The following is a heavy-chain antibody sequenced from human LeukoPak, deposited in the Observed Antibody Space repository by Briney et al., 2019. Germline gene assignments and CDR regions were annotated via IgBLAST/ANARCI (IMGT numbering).Heavy chain of an antibody. CDR1: GFTFSSYA. CDR3: AKDLVYYGSGSYQS. D-gene: IGHD3-10*01. CDR2: ISYDGSNK. J-gene: IGHJ4*02. Sequence: GSLRLSCAASGFTFSSYAMHWVRQAPGKGLEWVAVISYDGSNKYYADSVKGRFTISRDNSKNTLYLQMNSLRAEDTAVYYCAKDLVYYGSGSYQSWGQGTLVTVSS. V-gene: IGHV3-30*04.